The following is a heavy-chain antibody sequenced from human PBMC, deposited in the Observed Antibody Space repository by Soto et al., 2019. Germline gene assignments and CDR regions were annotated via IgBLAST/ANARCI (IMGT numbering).Heavy chain of an antibody. D-gene: IGHD6-19*01. J-gene: IGHJ6*02. CDR3: ARQGSGWYRWGLEYYYYGMDV. Sequence: SETLSLTCAVYGGSFSGFYWSWIRQPPGKGLEWIGEINHSGSTNYNPSLKSRVTISVDTSKNQFSLKLSSVTAADTAVYYCARQGSGWYRWGLEYYYYGMDVWGQGTTVTVSS. CDR2: INHSGST. V-gene: IGHV4-34*01. CDR1: GGSFSGFY.